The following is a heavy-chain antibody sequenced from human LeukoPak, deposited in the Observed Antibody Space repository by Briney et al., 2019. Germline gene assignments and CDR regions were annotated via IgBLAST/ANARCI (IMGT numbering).Heavy chain of an antibody. CDR3: ARANILEWLFGEFDY. D-gene: IGHD3-3*01. CDR1: GFTFSSYG. Sequence: GTSLRLSCAASGFTFSSYGMHWVRQAPGKGLEWVAVISYDGSNKYYADSVKGRFTISRDNSKNTLYLQMNSLRAEDTAVYYCARANILEWLFGEFDYWGQGTLVTVSS. CDR2: ISYDGSNK. J-gene: IGHJ4*02. V-gene: IGHV3-30*19.